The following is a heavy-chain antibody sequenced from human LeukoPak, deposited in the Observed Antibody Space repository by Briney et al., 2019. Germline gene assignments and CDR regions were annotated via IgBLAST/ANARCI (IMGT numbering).Heavy chain of an antibody. CDR2: ISGSGGST. Sequence: GGSLRFSCAASGFTFSSYAMSWVRQAPGKGLEWVSAISGSGGSTYYADSVKGRFTISRDNSKNTLYLQMNSLRAEDTAVYYCAKDLGTWIQLWLPLDYWGQGTLVTVSS. CDR1: GFTFSSYA. J-gene: IGHJ4*02. D-gene: IGHD5-18*01. V-gene: IGHV3-23*01. CDR3: AKDLGTWIQLWLPLDY.